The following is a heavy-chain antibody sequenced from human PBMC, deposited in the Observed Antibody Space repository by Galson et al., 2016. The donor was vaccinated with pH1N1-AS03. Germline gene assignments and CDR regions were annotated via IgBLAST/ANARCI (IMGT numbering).Heavy chain of an antibody. Sequence: QSGAEVKKPGESLKISCQGSGYSFTNYWIGWVRQMPGKGLEWMGIIYLDDSDTRYSPSFQGQVTISADKSISTAYLQWSSLQASDTAMYYCARLTLSSGWPCDYWGQGTLVTVSS. V-gene: IGHV5-51*01. CDR3: ARLTLSSGWPCDY. D-gene: IGHD6-19*01. CDR2: IYLDDSDT. CDR1: GYSFTNYW. J-gene: IGHJ4*01.